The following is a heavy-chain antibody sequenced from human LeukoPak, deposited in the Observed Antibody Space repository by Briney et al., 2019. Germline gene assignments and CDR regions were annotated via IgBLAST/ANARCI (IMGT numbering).Heavy chain of an antibody. Sequence: PGGFLRLSCAASGFTFYDYAMHWVRQAPGKGLEWVSLISWDGGSTYYADSVKGRFTISRDNSKNSLYLQMNSLRAETTALYYCAQYGGLYSGSYYIGYWGQGTLVTVSS. D-gene: IGHD1-26*01. J-gene: IGHJ4*02. V-gene: IGHV3-43D*04. CDR1: GFTFYDYA. CDR2: ISWDGGST. CDR3: AQYGGLYSGSYYIGY.